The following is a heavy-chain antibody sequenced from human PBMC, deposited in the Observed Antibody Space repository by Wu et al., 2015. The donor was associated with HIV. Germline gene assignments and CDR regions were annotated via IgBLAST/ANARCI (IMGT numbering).Heavy chain of an antibody. CDR2: ITPLFGRP. CDR1: EYVFTAYY. J-gene: IGHJ6*02. Sequence: QVQMVQSGAEVKKPGASVKVSCKTSEYVFTAYYIHWVRQAPGEGLEWMGRITPLFGRPNYAQRFQGRVTITADESTSTAYMELSSLKSEDTAVYYCAKTNRIVTNGIDFYHYYGMDVWGQGTTVTVS. CDR3: AKTNRIVTNGIDFYHYYGMDV. D-gene: IGHD1-1*01. V-gene: IGHV1-69*13.